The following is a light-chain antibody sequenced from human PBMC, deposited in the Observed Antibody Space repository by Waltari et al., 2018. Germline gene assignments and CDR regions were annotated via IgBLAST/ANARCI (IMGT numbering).Light chain of an antibody. J-gene: IGLJ1*01. V-gene: IGLV2-23*01. Sequence: QSALTQPASVSGSPGQPSTISCTGNSSDVGNYNLVSWYQQHPGKAPKLMISAGSKRPSGVSNRFSGSKSGNTASLTISGLQAEDEADYYCCSYAGSSTYVFGTGTKVTVL. CDR3: CSYAGSSTYV. CDR1: SSDVGNYNL. CDR2: AGS.